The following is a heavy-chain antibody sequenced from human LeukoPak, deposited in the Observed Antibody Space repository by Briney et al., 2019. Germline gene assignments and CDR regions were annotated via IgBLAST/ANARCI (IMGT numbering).Heavy chain of an antibody. D-gene: IGHD2-2*01. CDR1: GFTFSSYG. CDR3: ARGRRACSSTTCHMTWSDP. Sequence: PGGSLRLSCAASGFTFSSYGMHWVRQAPGKGLEWVAVIWYDGSNKYYADSVKGRFTISRDNSKNTLYLQMNSLRAEDTAVYYCARGRRACSSTTCHMTWSDPWGQGTLVTVSS. V-gene: IGHV3-33*01. CDR2: IWYDGSNK. J-gene: IGHJ5*02.